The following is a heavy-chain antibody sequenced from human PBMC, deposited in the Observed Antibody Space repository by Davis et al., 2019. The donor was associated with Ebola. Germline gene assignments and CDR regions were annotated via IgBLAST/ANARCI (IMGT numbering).Heavy chain of an antibody. CDR2: ISSSSSTI. J-gene: IGHJ6*02. CDR3: ARDFFGSGSYSILYYYYGMDV. Sequence: PGGSLRLSCAASGFTFSSYSMNWVRQAPGKGLEWVSYISSSSSTIYYADSVKGRFTISRDNSKNTLYLQMNSLRAEDTAVYYCARDFFGSGSYSILYYYYGMDVWGQGTTVTVSS. D-gene: IGHD3-10*01. V-gene: IGHV3-48*01. CDR1: GFTFSSYS.